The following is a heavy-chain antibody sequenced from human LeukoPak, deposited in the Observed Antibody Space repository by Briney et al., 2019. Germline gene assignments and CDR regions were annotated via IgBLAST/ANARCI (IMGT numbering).Heavy chain of an antibody. J-gene: IGHJ4*02. D-gene: IGHD5-12*01. CDR2: ISAYNGNT. CDR3: ARDTEGGYFPQTEYYFDY. Sequence: GASVKVSCKASGYTFTSYGISWVRQAPGQGLEWMGWISAYNGNTNYAQKLQGRVTMTTDTSTSTAYMELRSLRSDDTAVYYYARDTEGGYFPQTEYYFDYWGQGTLVTVSS. V-gene: IGHV1-18*01. CDR1: GYTFTSYG.